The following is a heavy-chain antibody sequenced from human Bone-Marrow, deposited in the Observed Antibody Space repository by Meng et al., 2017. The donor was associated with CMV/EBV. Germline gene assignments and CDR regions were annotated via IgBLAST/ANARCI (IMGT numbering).Heavy chain of an antibody. CDR3: AREEILVEASAVGRAKYYYSGMDA. V-gene: IGHV1-46*01. J-gene: IGHJ6*02. CDR1: GYTFTSHY. CDR2: INPSSGST. Sequence: ASVKVSCKASGYTFTSHYMYWVRQAPGQGLEWMGIINPSSGSTSYAQKFQGRVTMTRNTATGTAYMELTSLKSEDTAVYYCAREEILVEASAVGRAKYYYSGMDAWGQGTTVTVSS. D-gene: IGHD2-15*01.